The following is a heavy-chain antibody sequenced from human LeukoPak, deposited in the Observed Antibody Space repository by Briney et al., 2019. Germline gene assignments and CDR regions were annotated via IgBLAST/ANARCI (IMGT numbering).Heavy chain of an antibody. CDR2: ISAYNGNT. CDR1: GYTFTSYG. Sequence: GASVKVSCKASGYTFTSYGISWVRKAPGQGLEWMGWISAYNGNTNYAQKLQGRVTMTTDTSTSTAYMELRSLRSDDTAEYYCARDDDGDEDYYYYGMDVWGKGTTVTVSS. D-gene: IGHD4-17*01. V-gene: IGHV1-18*04. J-gene: IGHJ6*04. CDR3: ARDDDGDEDYYYYGMDV.